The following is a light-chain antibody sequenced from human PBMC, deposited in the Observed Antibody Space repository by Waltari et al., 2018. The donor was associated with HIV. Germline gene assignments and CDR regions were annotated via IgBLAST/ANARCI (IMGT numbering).Light chain of an antibody. V-gene: IGLV2-23*01. J-gene: IGLJ2*01. CDR3: SSYGGSSIWL. CDR2: EAI. Sequence: QSALTQPAYVSGSPGQSLTISCTGTSSDVGNYNLVSWYQQHPGKAPKLIIYEAIKRPSGVSDRISGSKSASTASLTISGLQADDEADYFCSSYGGSSIWLFGGGTKLTVL. CDR1: SSDVGNYNL.